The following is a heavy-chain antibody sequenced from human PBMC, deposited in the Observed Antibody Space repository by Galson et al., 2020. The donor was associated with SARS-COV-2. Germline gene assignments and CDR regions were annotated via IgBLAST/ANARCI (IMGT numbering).Heavy chain of an antibody. J-gene: IGHJ4*02. Sequence: ASVKVSCKTSGYTFTSYHMNWVRQAPGQGLEWVGIINPRDDITTYAQKFQGRVSVTRDTSTSTVYMELSTLRPEDTAVYYFARAWGDTSSWGGDCWCRGLVVTV. CDR3: ARAWGDTSSWGGDC. CDR1: GYTFTSYH. CDR2: INPRDDIT. D-gene: IGHD2-21*01. V-gene: IGHV1-46*01.